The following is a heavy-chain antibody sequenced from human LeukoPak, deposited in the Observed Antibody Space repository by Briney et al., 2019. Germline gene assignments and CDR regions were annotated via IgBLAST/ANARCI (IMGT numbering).Heavy chain of an antibody. CDR1: GFTFSSYS. CDR3: ERGVHYYESSGYYTEAFDI. J-gene: IGHJ3*02. Sequence: PGGSLRLSCAASGFTFSSYSMNWVRQAPGKGLEWVSSISSSSSNIYYAHSLKGRVTITRDNANNSVYMQMNSLRSEDTAVDYYERGVHYYESSGYYTEAFDIWGERTRDTVST. CDR2: ISSSSSNI. D-gene: IGHD3-22*01. V-gene: IGHV3-21*01.